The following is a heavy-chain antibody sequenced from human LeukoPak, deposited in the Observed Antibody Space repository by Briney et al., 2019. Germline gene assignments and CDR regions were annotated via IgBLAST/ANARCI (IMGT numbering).Heavy chain of an antibody. V-gene: IGHV3-7*01. CDR1: GFTFSSYS. CDR2: IKQDGSEK. Sequence: PGGSLRLSCAASGFTFSSYSMNWVRQAPGKGLEWVANIKQDGSEKYYVDSVKGRFTISRDNAKNSLYLQMNSLRAEDTAVYYCARDQSGYYPYYYYYMDVWGKGTTVTVSS. D-gene: IGHD3-9*01. CDR3: ARDQSGYYPYYYYYMDV. J-gene: IGHJ6*03.